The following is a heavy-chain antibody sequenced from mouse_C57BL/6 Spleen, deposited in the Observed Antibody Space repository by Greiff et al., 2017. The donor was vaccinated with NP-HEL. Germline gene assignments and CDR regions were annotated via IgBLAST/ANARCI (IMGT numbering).Heavy chain of an antibody. CDR2: IDPSDSYT. CDR3: ARLILRGDFDY. V-gene: IGHV1-69*01. D-gene: IGHD1-1*01. J-gene: IGHJ2*01. CDR1: GYTFTSYW. Sequence: QVQLQQSGAELVMPGASVKLSCKASGYTFTSYWMHWVKQRPGQGLEWIGEIDPSDSYTNYNQKFKGKSTLTVDKSSSTAYMQLSSLTSEDSAVYYCARLILRGDFDYWGQGTTRTVSS.